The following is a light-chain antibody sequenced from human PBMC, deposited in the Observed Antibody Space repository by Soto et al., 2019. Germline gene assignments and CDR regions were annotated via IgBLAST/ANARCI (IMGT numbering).Light chain of an antibody. CDR1: QDISSW. J-gene: IGKJ2*01. V-gene: IGKV1-12*01. CDR3: LQSNSFPQT. CDR2: AAS. Sequence: DIQMTQSPSSVSASVGDRVTITCRARQDISSWLAWYQQKPGKAPQLLIYAASSLQSGVPSRFSGSGSGTDLTLTISSLQPEDFATYYCLQSNSFPQTFGQGTKLEIK.